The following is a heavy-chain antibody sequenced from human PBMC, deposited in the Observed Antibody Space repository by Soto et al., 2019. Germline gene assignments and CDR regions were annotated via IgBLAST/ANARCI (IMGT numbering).Heavy chain of an antibody. V-gene: IGHV2-26*01. CDR3: ARIDVSVAGIATTGFDP. CDR2: IFSNDEK. D-gene: IGHD6-19*01. J-gene: IGHJ5*01. CDR1: GFSRSNARVG. Sequence: SGPTLVNPTETLTLTCTVSGFSRSNARVGVSWIRQPPGKALEWLAHIFSNDEKSYSTSLKSRLTISKDTSKSQVVLTMTNMDPVDTATYYCARIDVSVAGIATTGFDPRGQRTLLPVSA.